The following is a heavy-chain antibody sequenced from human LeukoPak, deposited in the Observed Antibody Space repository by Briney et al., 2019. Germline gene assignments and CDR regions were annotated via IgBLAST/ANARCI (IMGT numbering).Heavy chain of an antibody. CDR1: GGSISSGSYY. CDR3: ARRRRTTTVGWFDP. Sequence: SETLSLTCTVSGGSISSGSYYWSWIRQPAGKGLEWIGRIYTSGSTNYNPSLKSRVTISVDTSKNQFSLKLSSVTAADTAVYYCARRRRTTTVGWFDPWGQGTLVTVSS. D-gene: IGHD2-2*01. J-gene: IGHJ5*02. CDR2: IYTSGST. V-gene: IGHV4-61*02.